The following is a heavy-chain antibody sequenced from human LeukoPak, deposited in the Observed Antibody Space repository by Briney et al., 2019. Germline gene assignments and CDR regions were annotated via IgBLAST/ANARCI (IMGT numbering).Heavy chain of an antibody. D-gene: IGHD3-10*01. CDR3: ARSDDGSGTLGY. V-gene: IGHV1-69*04. CDR1: GGTFSSYA. Sequence: SVKVSCKASGGTFSSYAISWVRQAPGQGLEWMGRIIPILGIANYAQKFQGRVTITADKSTSTAYMELSSLRSEDTAVYYCARSDDGSGTLGYWGQGTLVTVSS. J-gene: IGHJ4*02. CDR2: IIPILGIA.